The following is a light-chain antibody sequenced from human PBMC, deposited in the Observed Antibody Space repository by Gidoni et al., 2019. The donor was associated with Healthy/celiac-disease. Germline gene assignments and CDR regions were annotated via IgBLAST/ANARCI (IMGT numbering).Light chain of an antibody. CDR2: EVS. CDR3: SSYTSSSSL. V-gene: IGLV2-14*01. Sequence: QSALTQPASVSGSPGQSITISCTGTSSDVGGYNSVSWYQQHPGKAPKLMIYEVSNRPSGVSNRFSGSKSGNTASLTISGLQAEDEADYYCSSYTSSSSLFCGGTKLTVL. J-gene: IGLJ2*01. CDR1: SSDVGGYNS.